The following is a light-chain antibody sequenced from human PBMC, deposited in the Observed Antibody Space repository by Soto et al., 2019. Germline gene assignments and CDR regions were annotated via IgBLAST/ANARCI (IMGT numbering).Light chain of an antibody. V-gene: IGKV3-20*01. CDR3: QQYGDSVFT. J-gene: IGKJ3*01. Sequence: EIVLTQSPGTLSLSPGERATLSCRASQSFRSSYLTWYHQKPGQAPRLLIFGASSRATGTPDRISGSGSGTDYTLTINRLEPEAFGVYYCQQYGDSVFTFGPGTTVEIK. CDR1: QSFRSSY. CDR2: GAS.